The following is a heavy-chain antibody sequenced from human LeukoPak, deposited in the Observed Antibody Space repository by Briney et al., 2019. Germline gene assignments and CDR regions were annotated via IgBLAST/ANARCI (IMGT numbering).Heavy chain of an antibody. V-gene: IGHV3-23*01. CDR3: AKVMRTGWYPLE. CDR2: ISGSGGST. J-gene: IGHJ4*02. D-gene: IGHD6-19*01. Sequence: GGSLRLSCAASGLTFSSSAMCWVRQAPGKGLEWVSDISGSGGSTYYADSVKGRFTISRDNSKNTLYLQMNSLRAEDTAVYYCAKVMRTGWYPLEWGQGTLVTVSS. CDR1: GLTFSSSA.